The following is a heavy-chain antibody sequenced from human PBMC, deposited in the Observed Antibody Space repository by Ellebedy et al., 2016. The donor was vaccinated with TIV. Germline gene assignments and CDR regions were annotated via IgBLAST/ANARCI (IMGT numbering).Heavy chain of an antibody. CDR1: GFTFSSYA. V-gene: IGHV3-33*08. CDR3: ARDDSALYSSSWYALDAFDI. Sequence: GEPLKISXAASGFTFSSYAMSWVRQAPGKGLEWVAVIWYDGSNKYYADSVKGRFTISRDNAKNSLYLQMNSLRDEDTAVYYCARDDSALYSSSWYALDAFDIWGQGTMVTVSS. J-gene: IGHJ3*02. CDR2: IWYDGSNK. D-gene: IGHD6-13*01.